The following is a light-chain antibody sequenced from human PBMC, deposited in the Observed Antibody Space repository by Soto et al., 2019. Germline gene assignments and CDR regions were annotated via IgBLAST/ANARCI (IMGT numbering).Light chain of an antibody. V-gene: IGKV3-15*01. CDR3: QQYNNWLWT. Sequence: EIVMTQSPATLSVSRGERATLSCRASQSVSSNLAWYQQKPGQAPRLLIYGASTRATGIPARFSGSGSGTEFTLTISSLQSEDFAVYYCQQYNNWLWTFGQGTKVDI. J-gene: IGKJ1*01. CDR2: GAS. CDR1: QSVSSN.